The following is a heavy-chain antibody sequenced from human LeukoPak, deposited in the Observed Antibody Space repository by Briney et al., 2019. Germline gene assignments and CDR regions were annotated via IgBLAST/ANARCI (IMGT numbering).Heavy chain of an antibody. CDR2: IYYSGST. J-gene: IGHJ1*01. CDR1: GGSVSSGSYY. D-gene: IGHD2-21*01. V-gene: IGHV4-61*01. Sequence: SETLSLTCTVSGGSVSSGSYYWSWIRQPPGKGLEWIGYIYYSGSTNYNPSLKSRVTISVDTSKNQFSLKLSSVTAADTAVYYCARQEIVVVIPGDFQHWGQGTLVTVSS. CDR3: ARQEIVVVIPGDFQH.